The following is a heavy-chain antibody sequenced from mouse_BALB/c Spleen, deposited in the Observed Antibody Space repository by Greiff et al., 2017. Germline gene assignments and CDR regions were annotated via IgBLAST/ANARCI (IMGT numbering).Heavy chain of an antibody. CDR2: IYPGNSDT. Sequence: EVKLVESGTVLARPGASVKMSCKASGYTFTSYWMHWVKQRPGQGLEWIGAIYPGNSDTSYNQKFKGKAKLTAVTSTSTAYMELSSLTNEDSAVYYCTGYRYEGNWYFDVWGAGTTVTVSS. CDR1: GYTFTSYW. CDR3: TGYRYEGNWYFDV. J-gene: IGHJ1*01. V-gene: IGHV1-5*01. D-gene: IGHD2-14*01.